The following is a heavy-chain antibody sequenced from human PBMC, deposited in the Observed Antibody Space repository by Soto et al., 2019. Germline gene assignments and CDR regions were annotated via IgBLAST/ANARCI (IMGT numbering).Heavy chain of an antibody. V-gene: IGHV2-5*02. CDR3: AYSSWQNFEY. D-gene: IGHD2-21*01. Sequence: QITLKESGPTLVKPTQTLTLTCTFSGFSLSTSGVGVGWIRQPPGKALESLTLIYWDDDKRYNPSLKSRLTITKDTSKNQVVLTMTNMDPVDTATYYSAYSSWQNFEYWGQGTRVTVSS. CDR1: GFSLSTSGVG. J-gene: IGHJ4*02. CDR2: IYWDDDK.